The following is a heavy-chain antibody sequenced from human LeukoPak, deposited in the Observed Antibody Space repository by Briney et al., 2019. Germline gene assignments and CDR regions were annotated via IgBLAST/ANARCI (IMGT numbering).Heavy chain of an antibody. Sequence: PSETLSLTCTVSGGSISSGDYYWSWIRQPPGKGLEWIGYIYYSGSTYYNPSLKSRVTISVDTSKNQFSLKLSSVTAADTAVYSCARATYYGDYEGAFDIWGKGEMVTVSS. CDR3: ARATYYGDYEGAFDI. CDR2: IYYSGST. V-gene: IGHV4-30-4*01. J-gene: IGHJ3*02. D-gene: IGHD4-17*01. CDR1: GGSISSGDYY.